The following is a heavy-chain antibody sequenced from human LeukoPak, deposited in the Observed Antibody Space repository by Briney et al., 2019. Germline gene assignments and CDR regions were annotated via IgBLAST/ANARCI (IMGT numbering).Heavy chain of an antibody. V-gene: IGHV3-7*04. Sequence: GGSLRLSCAASGSTFSSYWMSWVRQAPGKGLEWVANIKQDGSEKYYVDSVKGRFTISRDNAKNSLYLQMNSLRAEDTAVYYCARGPSHYYDSSGYYYVTAFDIWGQGTMVTVSS. CDR2: IKQDGSEK. J-gene: IGHJ3*02. CDR1: GSTFSSYW. CDR3: ARGPSHYYDSSGYYYVTAFDI. D-gene: IGHD3-22*01.